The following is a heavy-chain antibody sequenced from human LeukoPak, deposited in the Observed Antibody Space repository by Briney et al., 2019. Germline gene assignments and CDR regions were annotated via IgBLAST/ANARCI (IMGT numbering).Heavy chain of an antibody. CDR3: GRYYVMDV. J-gene: IGHJ6*02. CDR2: ISDSGGST. Sequence: GGSLRLSCTASGFTFGDYAMNWVRQAPGKGLEWVSTISDSGGSTYYADSVKGRFTISRDNSKSTLYLQMNSLRAEDTAVYYCGRYYVMDVWGQGTSVTVSS. CDR1: GFTFGDYA. V-gene: IGHV3-23*01.